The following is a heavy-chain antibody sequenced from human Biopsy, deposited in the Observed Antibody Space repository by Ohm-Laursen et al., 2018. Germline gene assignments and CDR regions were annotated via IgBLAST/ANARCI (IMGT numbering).Heavy chain of an antibody. CDR3: ARHPTGFWFDP. J-gene: IGHJ5*02. Sequence: SQTLSLTCTVSGGSISSSSTYYWAWLRQPPGKGLEWIGSIYNTETTFYNPSLESRVTISIDTSTNQFSLKVSSVTAADTALYFCARHPTGFWFDPWGHGTLVTVSS. V-gene: IGHV4-39*01. CDR2: IYNTETT. CDR1: GGSISSSSTYY.